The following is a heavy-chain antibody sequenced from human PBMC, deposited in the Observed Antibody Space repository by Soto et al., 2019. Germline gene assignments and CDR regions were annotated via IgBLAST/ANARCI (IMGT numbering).Heavy chain of an antibody. J-gene: IGHJ3*02. CDR3: ARDRDSSGWHDAFDI. CDR1: GFTVSSNY. V-gene: IGHV3-53*04. D-gene: IGHD6-19*01. Sequence: GGSLRLSCAASGFTVSSNYMSWVRQAPGKGLEWVSVIFTGGSTYYADSVKGRFTISRHSSKNTVYLQVKSQRAEDTAVYYCARDRDSSGWHDAFDIWGQGTMVTVSS. CDR2: IFTGGST.